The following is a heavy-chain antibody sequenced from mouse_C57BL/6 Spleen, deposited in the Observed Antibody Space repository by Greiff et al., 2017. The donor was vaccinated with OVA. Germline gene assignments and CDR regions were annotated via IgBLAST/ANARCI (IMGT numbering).Heavy chain of an antibody. Sequence: VQRVESGAELVRPGASVTLSCKASGYTFTDYEMHWVKQTPVHGLEWIGAIDPETGGTAYNQKFKGKAILTADKSSSTAYMELRSLTSEDSAVYYCTRRGNWGYFDYWGQGTALTVSS. CDR3: TRRGNWGYFDY. J-gene: IGHJ2*01. CDR2: IDPETGGT. D-gene: IGHD4-1*01. CDR1: GYTFTDYE. V-gene: IGHV1-15*01.